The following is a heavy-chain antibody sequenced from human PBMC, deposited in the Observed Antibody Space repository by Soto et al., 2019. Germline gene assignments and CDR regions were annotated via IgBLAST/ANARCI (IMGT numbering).Heavy chain of an antibody. CDR1: GFTFRRYA. CDR2: ISGSGGST. Sequence: PGGSLRLSCAASGFTFRRYAMNWVRKAPGKGLEWVSVISGSGGSTYYADSVKGRFTISRDNSKNTLYLQMNSLRAEDTALYYCARFCAIFGVVQYFFDYWGQGTMVTVSS. V-gene: IGHV3-23*01. D-gene: IGHD3-3*01. J-gene: IGHJ4*02. CDR3: ARFCAIFGVVQYFFDY.